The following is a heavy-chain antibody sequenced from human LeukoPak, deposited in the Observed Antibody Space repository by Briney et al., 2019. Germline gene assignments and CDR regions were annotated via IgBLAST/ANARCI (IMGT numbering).Heavy chain of an antibody. V-gene: IGHV4-34*01. CDR2: INHSGST. CDR3: ARHVPQLRYYDFWSGYQPFDY. J-gene: IGHJ4*02. CDR1: GGSFSGYY. Sequence: SETLSLTCAVYGGSFSGYYWSWIRQPPGKGLEWIGEINHSGSTNYNPSLKSRVTISVDTSKNQFSLKLSSVTAADTAVYYCARHVPQLRYYDFWSGYQPFDYWGQGTLVTVSS. D-gene: IGHD3-3*01.